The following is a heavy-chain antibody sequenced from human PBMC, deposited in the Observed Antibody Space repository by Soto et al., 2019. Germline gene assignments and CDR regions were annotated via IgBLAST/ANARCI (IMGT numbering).Heavy chain of an antibody. V-gene: IGHV4-39*01. J-gene: IGHJ5*02. D-gene: IGHD1-20*01. CDR2: IYYSGST. CDR3: ARHRYYRNHRIWFHP. CDR1: GGSISSVGYY. Sequence: SETLSLTCTVSGGSISSVGYYWCWIRQPPGKGLDYIGSIYYSGSTYYNPSLRSRITISVDTSKNQFSLRLVSVTAADTAVYYCARHRYYRNHRIWFHPRGQGTLVTVSS.